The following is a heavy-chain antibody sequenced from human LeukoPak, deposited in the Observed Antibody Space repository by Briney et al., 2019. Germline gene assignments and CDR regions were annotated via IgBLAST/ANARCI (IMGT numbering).Heavy chain of an antibody. CDR3: ARHNYWGFDY. J-gene: IGHJ4*02. D-gene: IGHD3-16*01. V-gene: IGHV5-51*01. CDR1: GYSFSSYW. Sequence: GESLKISCKASGYSFSSYWIGWVRQMPGRGLEWLVILFPGNSNTIYSPSFQGQVTISADMSTSTAYLQLSSLKASDTAMYYCARHNYWGFDYWGQGALVTVSS. CDR2: LFPGNSNT.